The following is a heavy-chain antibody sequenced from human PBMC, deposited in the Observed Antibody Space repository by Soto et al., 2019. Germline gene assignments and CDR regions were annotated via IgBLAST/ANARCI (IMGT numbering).Heavy chain of an antibody. V-gene: IGHV4-39*01. D-gene: IGHD6-13*01. CDR1: GGSIISSSFH. J-gene: IGHJ5*02. CDR2: IYYSGST. CDR3: ARRERAAGTDWWFGP. Sequence: SQTLSLTWSVSGGSIISSSFHWGWIRQPPGKGLEWIGSIYYSGSTYYSPSLKSRVTISVDTSKNQFSLKLSSVTAADTAVYYCARRERAAGTDWWFGPWGQGTLVTVSS.